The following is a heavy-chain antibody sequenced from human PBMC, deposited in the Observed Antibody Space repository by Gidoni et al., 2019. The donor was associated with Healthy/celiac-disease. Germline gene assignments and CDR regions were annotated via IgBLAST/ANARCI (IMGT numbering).Heavy chain of an antibody. CDR1: GYY. Sequence: GYYWSWIRQHPGKGLEWIGYIYYSGSTYYNPSLKSRVTISVDTSKNQFSLKLSSVTAADTAVYYCARDHQAAAGTRWFDPWGQGTLVTVSS. CDR2: IYYSGST. J-gene: IGHJ5*02. V-gene: IGHV4-31*02. D-gene: IGHD6-13*01. CDR3: ARDHQAAAGTRWFDP.